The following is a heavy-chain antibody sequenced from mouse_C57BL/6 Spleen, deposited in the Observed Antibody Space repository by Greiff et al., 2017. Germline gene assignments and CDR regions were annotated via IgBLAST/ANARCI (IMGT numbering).Heavy chain of an antibody. D-gene: IGHD4-1*01. CDR1: GFTFSDYG. CDR3: ARLGRGAMDY. V-gene: IGHV5-17*01. Sequence: EVQLVESGGGLVKPGGSLKLSCAASGFTFSDYGMHWVRQAPEKGLEWVAYISSGSSTIYYADTVKGRFTLSRDNAKNTLFLQMTSLRSEDTAMYYCARLGRGAMDYWGQGTSVTVSS. CDR2: ISSGSSTI. J-gene: IGHJ4*01.